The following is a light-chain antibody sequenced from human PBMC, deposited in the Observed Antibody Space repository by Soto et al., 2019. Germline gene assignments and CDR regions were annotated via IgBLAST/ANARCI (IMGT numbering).Light chain of an antibody. V-gene: IGKV3-20*01. CDR1: QSVGSSY. J-gene: IGKJ2*01. Sequence: EIVLTQSPGTLSLSPGERATLSCRASQSVGSSYLAWYQQRPGQAPRLLIYGASSRATGIPARFSGSVSGTDFTLTISRLEPEDFAVYYSHQYGTSPYTFGQGTKLEIK. CDR2: GAS. CDR3: HQYGTSPYT.